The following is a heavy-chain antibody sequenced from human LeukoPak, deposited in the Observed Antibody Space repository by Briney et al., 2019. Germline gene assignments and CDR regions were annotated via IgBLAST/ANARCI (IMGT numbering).Heavy chain of an antibody. CDR3: ARDLASNWNEGLDY. Sequence: GGSLRLSCAASGFTFSSYGMHWVRQAPGKGLEWVAVIWFDGNNKYYADSVKGRFTISRDNSKNTLYLQMNSLTDEDTAVYNCARDLASNWNEGLDYWGQGTLVTVSS. J-gene: IGHJ4*02. D-gene: IGHD1-1*01. CDR2: IWFDGNNK. CDR1: GFTFSSYG. V-gene: IGHV3-33*01.